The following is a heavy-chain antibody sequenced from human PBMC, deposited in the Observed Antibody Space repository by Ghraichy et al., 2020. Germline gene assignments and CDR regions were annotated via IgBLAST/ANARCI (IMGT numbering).Heavy chain of an antibody. J-gene: IGHJ6*02. CDR2: ISSSSSTI. D-gene: IGHD6-19*01. V-gene: IGHV3-48*02. Sequence: GGSLRLSCAASGFTFSSYSMNWVRQAPGKGLEWVSYISSSSSTIYYADSVKGRFTISRDNAKNSLYLQMNSLRDKDTAVYYCARSSGWYNMHYYYGIDVWGQGTTVTVSS. CDR1: GFTFSSYS. CDR3: ARSSGWYNMHYYYGIDV.